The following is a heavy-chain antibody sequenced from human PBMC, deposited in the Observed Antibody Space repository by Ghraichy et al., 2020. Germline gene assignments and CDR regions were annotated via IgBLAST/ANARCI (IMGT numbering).Heavy chain of an antibody. CDR1: GGSISDDY. V-gene: IGHV4-59*01. Sequence: SETLSLTCAVSGGSISDDYWRWVRQSPGKGLEWIADIYYNGNTQYNPSLRCRVTISLDTYKNKFSLRLTSVTAADTAVYYCARHYRSGWNPLLVFYLWGQGALVAVSS. CDR3: ARHYRSGWNPLLVFYL. CDR2: IYYNGNT. J-gene: IGHJ5*02. D-gene: IGHD6-19*01.